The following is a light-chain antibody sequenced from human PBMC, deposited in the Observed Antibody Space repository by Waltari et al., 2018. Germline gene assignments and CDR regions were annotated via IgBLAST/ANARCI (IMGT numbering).Light chain of an antibody. CDR3: QQLNSYPPT. V-gene: IGKV1-9*01. J-gene: IGKJ1*01. Sequence: TVLGSKVIISFLAWKQQKPGKCPNVLIYAASTVQSGVPSRFSGSGSGTDFTLTISSLQPEDFATYYCQQLNSYPPTFGQGTKVEIK. CDR2: AAS. CDR1: KVIISF.